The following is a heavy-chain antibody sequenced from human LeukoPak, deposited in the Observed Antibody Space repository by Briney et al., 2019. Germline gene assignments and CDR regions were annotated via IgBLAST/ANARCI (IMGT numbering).Heavy chain of an antibody. Sequence: SETLSLTCTVSGRSISSYYWSWIRQPPGKGRVWIGYIYYSGSTNYNPPLKSRVTISVDTSKNQFSLKLSSVTAAGTALYYCARGSARGWWYIDYWGQGTLVTVSS. J-gene: IGHJ4*02. CDR3: ARGSARGWWYIDY. D-gene: IGHD2-15*01. CDR2: IYYSGST. V-gene: IGHV4-59*12. CDR1: GRSISSYY.